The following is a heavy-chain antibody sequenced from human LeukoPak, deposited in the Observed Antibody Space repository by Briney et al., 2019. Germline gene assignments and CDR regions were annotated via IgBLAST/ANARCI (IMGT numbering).Heavy chain of an antibody. CDR3: AKDIRARTEYYFDY. J-gene: IGHJ4*02. CDR1: GFTFSSYS. CDR2: ISSSTSNI. Sequence: GGSLRLSCAASGFTFSSYSINWVRQAPGKGLEWVSYISSSTSNIYYADSVKGRFTISGDNAKSSLYLQMNSLRAEDTALYYCAKDIRARTEYYFDYWGQGTLVTVSS. V-gene: IGHV3-48*01. D-gene: IGHD3-3*02.